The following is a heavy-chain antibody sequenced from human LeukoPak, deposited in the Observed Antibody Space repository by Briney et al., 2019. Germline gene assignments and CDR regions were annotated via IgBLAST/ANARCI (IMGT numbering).Heavy chain of an antibody. CDR3: ARGKWASYYDSGGYPGGNY. Sequence: ASVKVSCKASGYTFTSYDINWVRQATGQGLEWMGWMNPNSGNTGYAQKFQGRVTMTRNTSISTAYMELSSLRSEDTAVYYCARGKWASYYDSGGYPGGNYWGQGTLVTVSS. J-gene: IGHJ4*02. CDR2: MNPNSGNT. V-gene: IGHV1-8*01. CDR1: GYTFTSYD. D-gene: IGHD3-22*01.